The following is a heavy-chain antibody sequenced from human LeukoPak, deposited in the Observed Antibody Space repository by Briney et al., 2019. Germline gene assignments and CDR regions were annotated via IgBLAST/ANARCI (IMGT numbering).Heavy chain of an antibody. CDR3: AKDPHLGYFDY. Sequence: GGSLRLSCAASGFTFSSYAMSWVRQAPGKGLEWVSAISGSGGSTYYADSVKGRYTISRDNSKNTLYLQMNSLRAEGTAVYYCAKDPHLGYFDYWGQGTLVTVSS. D-gene: IGHD3-16*01. J-gene: IGHJ4*02. V-gene: IGHV3-23*01. CDR2: ISGSGGST. CDR1: GFTFSSYA.